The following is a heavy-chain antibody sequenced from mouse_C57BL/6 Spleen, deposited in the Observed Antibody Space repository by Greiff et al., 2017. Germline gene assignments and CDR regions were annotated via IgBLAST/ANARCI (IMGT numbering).Heavy chain of an antibody. J-gene: IGHJ4*01. CDR1: GFTFSDYG. CDR3: ATIYYGNYY. CDR2: ISSGSSTI. Sequence: DVQLQESGGGLVKPGGSLKLSCAASGFTFSDYGMHWVRQAPEKGLEWVAYISSGSSTIYYADTVKGRFTISRDNAKNTLFLQMTSLRSEDTAMYYCATIYYGNYYWGQGTSVTVSS. V-gene: IGHV5-17*01.